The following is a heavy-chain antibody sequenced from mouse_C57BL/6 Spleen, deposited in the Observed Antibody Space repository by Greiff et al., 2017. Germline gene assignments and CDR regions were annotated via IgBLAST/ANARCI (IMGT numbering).Heavy chain of an antibody. V-gene: IGHV10-1*01. J-gene: IGHJ3*01. CDR3: VRANWDPFAY. D-gene: IGHD4-1*01. Sequence: EVKLEESGGGLVQPKGSLKLSCAASGFSFNTYAMNWVRQAPGKGLEWVARIRSKSNNYATYYADSVKDRFTISRDDSESMLYLQMNNLKTEDTAMYYCVRANWDPFAYWGQGTLVTVSA. CDR1: GFSFNTYA. CDR2: IRSKSNNYAT.